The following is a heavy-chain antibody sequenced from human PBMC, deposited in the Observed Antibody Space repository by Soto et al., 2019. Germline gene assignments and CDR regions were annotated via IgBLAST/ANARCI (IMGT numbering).Heavy chain of an antibody. J-gene: IGHJ5*02. CDR2: IYWDDDK. V-gene: IGHV2-5*02. CDR1: GFSLTTRGVG. Sequence: QITLKESGPTLVKPTQTLTLTYTFSGFSLTTRGVGVGWIRQPPGKALECLALIYWDDDKRYSPSLQSRLSTXKXTXXNQVVLTMTNVDPVDTATYYCAHIPNYYQYDWFDPWGQGTLVSVSS. CDR3: AHIPNYYQYDWFDP. D-gene: IGHD3-16*01.